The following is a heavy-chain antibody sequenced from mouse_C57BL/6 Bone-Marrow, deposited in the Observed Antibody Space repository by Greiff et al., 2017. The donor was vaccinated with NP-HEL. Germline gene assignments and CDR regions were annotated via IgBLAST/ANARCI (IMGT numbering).Heavy chain of an antibody. Sequence: VQLQQSVAELVRPGASVKLSCTASGFNIKNTYMHWVKQRPEQGLEWIGRIEPPNGNAKYAPKFRGKGTITADTSSNTAYLQLSSLTSEDTAIYYGATIYYGYDGYYFDYWGQGTTLTVSS. V-gene: IGHV14-3*01. J-gene: IGHJ2*01. CDR1: GFNIKNTY. CDR3: ATIYYGYDGYYFDY. CDR2: IEPPNGNA. D-gene: IGHD2-2*01.